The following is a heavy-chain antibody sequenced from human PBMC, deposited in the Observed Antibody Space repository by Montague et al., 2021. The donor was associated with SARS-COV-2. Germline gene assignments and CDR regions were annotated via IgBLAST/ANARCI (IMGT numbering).Heavy chain of an antibody. D-gene: IGHD2-8*02. Sequence: SETLSLTCTVSGGSISSYYWSWIRQHPGKGLEWIGYIYYSGSTNYNPSLKSRVTISVDTSKNQFSLKLSSVTAADTAMYYCARDLVAGGMDVWGQGTTVTVSS. CDR1: GGSISSYY. CDR2: IYYSGST. CDR3: ARDLVAGGMDV. V-gene: IGHV4-59*01. J-gene: IGHJ6*02.